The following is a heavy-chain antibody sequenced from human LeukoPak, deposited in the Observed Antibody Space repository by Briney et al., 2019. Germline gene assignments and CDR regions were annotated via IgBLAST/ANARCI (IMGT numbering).Heavy chain of an antibody. J-gene: IGHJ6*02. CDR1: GYTFTSYD. CDR2: MNPNSGNT. D-gene: IGHD6-19*01. V-gene: IGHV1-8*01. CDR3: ARIAVAGRFTYYYYYGMDV. Sequence: ASVNVSCKASGYTFTSYDINWVRQATGQGLEWMGWMNPNSGNTGYAQKFQGRVTMTRNTSISTAYMELSSLRSEDTAVYYCARIAVAGRFTYYYYYGMDVWGQGTTVTVSS.